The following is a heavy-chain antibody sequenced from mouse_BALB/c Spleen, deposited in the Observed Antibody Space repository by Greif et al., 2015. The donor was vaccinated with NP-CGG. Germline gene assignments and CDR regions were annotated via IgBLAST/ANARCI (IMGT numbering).Heavy chain of an antibody. V-gene: IGHV1-69*02. CDR1: GYTFTSYW. CDR2: IDPSDSET. Sequence: VQLQQSGAELVKPGAPVKLSCKASGYTFTSYWMNWVKQRPGRGLEWIGRIDPSDSETHYNQKFKDKATLTVDKSSSTAYIQLSSLTSEDSAVYYCARSSSGYAFDYWGQGTTLTVSS. J-gene: IGHJ2*01. D-gene: IGHD3-1*01. CDR3: ARSSSGYAFDY.